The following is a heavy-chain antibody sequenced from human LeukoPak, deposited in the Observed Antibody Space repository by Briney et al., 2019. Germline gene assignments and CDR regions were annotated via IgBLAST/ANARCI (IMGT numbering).Heavy chain of an antibody. J-gene: IGHJ5*02. CDR3: ARGGLTMVRGGNWFDP. Sequence: PSETLSLTCTVSGYSISSGYYWGWIRPPPGKGLEWIGYIYYSGSTNYNPSLKSRVTISVDTSKHQFSLKLSSVTAEETAVYYCARGGLTMVRGGNWFDPWGQGTLVTVSS. CDR2: IYYSGST. D-gene: IGHD3-10*01. CDR1: GYSISSGYY. V-gene: IGHV4-61*01.